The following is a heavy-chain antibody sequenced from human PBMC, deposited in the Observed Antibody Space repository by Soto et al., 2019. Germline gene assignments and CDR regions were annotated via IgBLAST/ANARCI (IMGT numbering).Heavy chain of an antibody. J-gene: IGHJ2*01. CDR3: AKAASQHPDQMNWYFDL. Sequence: EVQLVESGGGLVQPGRSLRLSCAASGFTFDDYAMHWVRQAPGKGLEWVSGISWNSGSIGYADSVKGRFTISRDNAKHSLYLQMNSLRAEDTALYYCAKAASQHPDQMNWYFDLWGRGTLVTVSS. D-gene: IGHD6-13*01. CDR1: GFTFDDYA. V-gene: IGHV3-9*01. CDR2: ISWNSGSI.